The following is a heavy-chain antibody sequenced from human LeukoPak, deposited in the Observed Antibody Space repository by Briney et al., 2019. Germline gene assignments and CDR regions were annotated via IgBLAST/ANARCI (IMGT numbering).Heavy chain of an antibody. J-gene: IGHJ4*02. CDR1: GFTFSTYW. D-gene: IGHD1-1*01. Sequence: GGSLRLSCAASGFTFSTYWMHWARQPPGKGLVWVSRIHSDGRSTNYADSVKGRFTISRDNAKNTLFLQMNSLRAEDTAVYYCARAASTGTSFDYCGQGTLVTVSS. CDR2: IHSDGRST. V-gene: IGHV3-74*01. CDR3: ARAASTGTSFDY.